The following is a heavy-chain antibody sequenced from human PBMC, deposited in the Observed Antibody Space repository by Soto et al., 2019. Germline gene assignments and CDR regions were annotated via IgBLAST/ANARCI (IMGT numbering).Heavy chain of an antibody. Sequence: SETLSLTCTVSGGSISSYYWSWIRQPPGKGLEWIGYIFYSGSTNYNPSLKSRVTISVDTSKNQFSLKLSSVTAADTAVYYCARRREAYTFFDYWGQGTLVTVSS. J-gene: IGHJ4*02. D-gene: IGHD4-4*01. V-gene: IGHV4-59*08. CDR2: IFYSGST. CDR3: ARRREAYTFFDY. CDR1: GGSISSYY.